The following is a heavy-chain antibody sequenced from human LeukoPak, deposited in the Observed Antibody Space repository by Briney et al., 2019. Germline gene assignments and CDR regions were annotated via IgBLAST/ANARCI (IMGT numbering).Heavy chain of an antibody. CDR2: ISDTGDST. CDR1: GFTFSSYA. V-gene: IGHV3-23*01. J-gene: IGHJ4*02. CDR3: AKLIAVAGTDDY. Sequence: PGGSLRLSCAASGFTFSSYAMSWVRQAPGKGLEWVSSISDTGDSTYYADSVKGRFTISRDNSKNTLYLQMNSLRAEDTAVYYCAKLIAVAGTDDYWGQGTLATVSS. D-gene: IGHD6-19*01.